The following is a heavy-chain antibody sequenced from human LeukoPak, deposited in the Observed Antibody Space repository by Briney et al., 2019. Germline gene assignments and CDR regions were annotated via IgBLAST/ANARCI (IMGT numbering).Heavy chain of an antibody. CDR3: VKDRYVDY. CDR1: GFTFSSYW. J-gene: IGHJ4*02. D-gene: IGHD3-16*01. Sequence: GGSLRLSCAASGFTFSSYWMHWVRQVPGKGLVWVSRINSDGTSTSYADSVKGRFTISRDNAKNTLFLQMNSLRADDTAVYYCVKDRYVDYWGQGTLVTVSS. CDR2: INSDGTST. V-gene: IGHV3-74*01.